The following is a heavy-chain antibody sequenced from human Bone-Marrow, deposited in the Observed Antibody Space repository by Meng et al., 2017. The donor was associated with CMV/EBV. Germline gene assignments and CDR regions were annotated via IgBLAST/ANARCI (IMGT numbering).Heavy chain of an antibody. Sequence: GSLKISCAVPGFSFSSYWMHWVRQAPGKGLVWVSRINSDGSSTSYADSVKGRFTISRDNAKNTLYLQMNGLRAEDTAVYYCARTSSGGSYWGQGTLVTVSS. J-gene: IGHJ4*02. CDR3: ARTSSGGSY. D-gene: IGHD2-15*01. CDR2: INSDGSST. V-gene: IGHV3-74*01. CDR1: GFSFSSYW.